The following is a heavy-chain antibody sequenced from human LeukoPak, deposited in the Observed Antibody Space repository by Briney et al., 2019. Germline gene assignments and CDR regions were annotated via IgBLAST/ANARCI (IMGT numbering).Heavy chain of an antibody. CDR1: GFSFGNYA. CDR3: VKDPRDTYGTNWFVS. J-gene: IGHJ5*01. Sequence: GGSLRLSCVASGFSFGNYAMSWVRQAPGKGLQWVSQISGTGGATWYAGFARDRFTISRDNSKKTLYLQMSGLRVEDTATYYCVKDPRDTYGTNWFVSWGQGTLLIVSA. V-gene: IGHV3-23*01. D-gene: IGHD2-21*01. CDR2: ISGTGGAT.